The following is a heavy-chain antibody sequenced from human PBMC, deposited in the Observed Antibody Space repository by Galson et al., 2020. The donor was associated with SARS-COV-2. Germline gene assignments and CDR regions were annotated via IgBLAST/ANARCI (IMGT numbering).Heavy chain of an antibody. Sequence: SETLSLTCAVYGGSFSGYYWSWIRQPPGKGLEWIGEINSSGSTNYNPSLKSRVTISVDTSKNHFSLKLSSVTAADTAVYYCAREENLFLVVTATRMCYVDYWGRGTLSTVSS. CDR1: GGSFSGYY. V-gene: IGHV4-34*01. CDR3: AREENLFLVVTATRMCYVDY. D-gene: IGHD2-21*02. J-gene: IGHJ4*02. CDR2: INSSGST.